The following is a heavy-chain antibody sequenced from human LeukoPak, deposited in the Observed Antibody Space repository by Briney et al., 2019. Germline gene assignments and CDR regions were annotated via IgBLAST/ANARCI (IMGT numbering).Heavy chain of an antibody. CDR2: IYHSGST. D-gene: IGHD1-26*01. CDR1: GYSISSGYY. J-gene: IGHJ6*03. Sequence: SETLSLTCSVSGYSISSGYYWGWSRPPPGKGLEWIGNIYHSGSTYCNPSLKSRVTISVDTSRNQFSLKLNSVTAADTAVYYCARVGGSMVPYQYYTDVWGKGTTVTVSS. V-gene: IGHV4-38-2*02. CDR3: ARVGGSMVPYQYYTDV.